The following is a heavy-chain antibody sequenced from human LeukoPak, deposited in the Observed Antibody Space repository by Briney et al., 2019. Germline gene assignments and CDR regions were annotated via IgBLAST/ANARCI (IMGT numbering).Heavy chain of an antibody. CDR2: ISYDGSNK. CDR3: ARTAISGWYYYYYMDV. J-gene: IGHJ6*03. V-gene: IGHV3-30*03. D-gene: IGHD6-19*01. CDR1: GFTFSSYG. Sequence: QAGGSLRLSCAASGFTFSSYGMQWVRQAPGKGLEWVVVISYDGSNKYYADSVKGRFTISRDNSKNTLYLQMNSLRAEDTAVYYCARTAISGWYYYYYMDVWGKGTTVTVSS.